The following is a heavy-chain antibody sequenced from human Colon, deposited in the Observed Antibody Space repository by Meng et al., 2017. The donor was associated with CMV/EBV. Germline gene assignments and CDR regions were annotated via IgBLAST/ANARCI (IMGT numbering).Heavy chain of an antibody. CDR2: VNTGNGNT. CDR3: ARGYTSGCRDY. CDR1: GFTLNTYS. V-gene: IGHV1-3*04. D-gene: IGHD6-19*01. Sequence: SCKASGFTLNTYSIHWVRQAPGQGLEWMGWVNTGNGNTKYSRNFQGRVTITRDSSATTTYMELNSLTSEDTAVYYCARGYTSGCRDYWGQGTLVTVSS. J-gene: IGHJ4*02.